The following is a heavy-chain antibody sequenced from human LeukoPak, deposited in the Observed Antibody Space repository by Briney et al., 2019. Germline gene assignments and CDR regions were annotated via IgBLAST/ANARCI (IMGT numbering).Heavy chain of an antibody. D-gene: IGHD2-21*02. CDR2: TYYSGST. CDR1: GGSISSYY. V-gene: IGHV4-59*01. Sequence: PSETLSLTCTVSGGSISSYYWSWIRQPPGKGLEWIAYTYYSGSTNYNPSLKSRVTISVDTSKNQFSLKLSSVTAADTAVYYCARDCGGDRYLDYWGQGTLVTVSS. CDR3: ARDCGGDRYLDY. J-gene: IGHJ4*02.